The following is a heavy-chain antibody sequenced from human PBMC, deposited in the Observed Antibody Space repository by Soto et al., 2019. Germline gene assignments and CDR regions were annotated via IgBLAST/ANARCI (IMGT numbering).Heavy chain of an antibody. J-gene: IGHJ4*02. CDR1: GGTFSSYG. V-gene: IGHV1-18*01. CDR3: ARAQYGDYFDY. Sequence: ASVKVSCKASGGTFSSYGISWVRQAPGQGLEWMGWISAYNGNTNYAQKLQGRVTMTTDTSTSTAYMELRSLRSDDTAVYYCARAQYGDYFDYWGQGTLVTVSS. CDR2: ISAYNGNT. D-gene: IGHD4-17*01.